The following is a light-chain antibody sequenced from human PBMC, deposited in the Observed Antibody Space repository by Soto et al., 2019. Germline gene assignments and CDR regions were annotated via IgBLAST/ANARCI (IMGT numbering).Light chain of an antibody. J-gene: IGKJ1*01. V-gene: IGKV1-39*01. CDR3: QQTYSARCT. CDR1: QTMSIY. CDR2: AAS. Sequence: DIQLTQSPSSLSASVGVRVTITCRASQTMSIYLNWYQQRPGKDPILLIYAASSLQNGVPARFSSSGSGPECSLTITSLHHEDFATYFCQQTYSARCTFGQGTKV.